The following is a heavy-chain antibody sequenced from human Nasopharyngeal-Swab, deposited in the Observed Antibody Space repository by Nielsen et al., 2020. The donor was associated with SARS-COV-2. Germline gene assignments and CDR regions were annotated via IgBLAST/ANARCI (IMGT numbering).Heavy chain of an antibody. V-gene: IGHV1-69*05. CDR2: IIPIFGTA. CDR3: ARDGARYFDY. J-gene: IGHJ4*02. CDR1: GGTFSSYA. Sequence: SVKVSCKASGGTFSSYAISWVRQAPGQGLEWMGGIIPIFGTANYAQKLQGRVTMTTDTSTSTAYMELRSLRSDDTAVYYCARDGARYFDYWGQGTLVTVSS.